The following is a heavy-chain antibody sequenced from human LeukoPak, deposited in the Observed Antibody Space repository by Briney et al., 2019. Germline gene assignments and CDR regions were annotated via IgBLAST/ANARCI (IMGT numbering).Heavy chain of an antibody. Sequence: GGSLRLSCAASGFTFSSYAMSWVRQAPGKGLEWVSAISGSGGSTYYADSVKGRFTISRDNSKNTLYLQMNSLRAEDTAVYYCAKDVRYFDWSYCDYWGQGTLVTVSS. J-gene: IGHJ4*02. CDR3: AKDVRYFDWSYCDY. V-gene: IGHV3-23*01. D-gene: IGHD3-9*01. CDR1: GFTFSSYA. CDR2: ISGSGGST.